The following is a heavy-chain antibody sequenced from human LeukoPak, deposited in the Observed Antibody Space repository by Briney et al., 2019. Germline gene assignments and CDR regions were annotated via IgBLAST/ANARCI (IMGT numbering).Heavy chain of an antibody. CDR1: GFTFSSYG. CDR2: IWYDGSNK. D-gene: IGHD2-2*02. J-gene: IGHJ6*02. V-gene: IGHV3-33*01. CDR3: ARVDCSSTSCYTAEVYYYCGMDV. Sequence: GRSLRLSCAASGFTFSSYGMHWVRQAPGKGLEWVAVIWYDGSNKYYADSVKGRFTISRDNSKNTLYLQMNSLRAEDTAVYYCARVDCSSTSCYTAEVYYYCGMDVWGQGTTVTVSS.